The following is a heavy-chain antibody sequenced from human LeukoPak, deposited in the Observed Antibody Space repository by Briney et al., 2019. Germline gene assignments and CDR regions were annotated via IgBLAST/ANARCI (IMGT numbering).Heavy chain of an antibody. J-gene: IGHJ4*02. CDR2: IKQDGSEK. V-gene: IGHV3-7*01. D-gene: IGHD6-13*01. Sequence: GGSLRLSCAVSGFTFSNYWMSWVRQAPGKGLEWVANIKQDGSEKYYVDSVKGRFTISRDNAKNSLYLQMNSLRAEDTAVYYCATTPSSSEFDCWGQGTLVTVSS. CDR3: ATTPSSSEFDC. CDR1: GFTFSNYW.